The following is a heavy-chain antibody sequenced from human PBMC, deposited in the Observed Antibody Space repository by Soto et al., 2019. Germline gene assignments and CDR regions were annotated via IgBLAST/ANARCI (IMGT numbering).Heavy chain of an antibody. CDR3: ARKGGYGDSYYYYYMDV. V-gene: IGHV1-18*01. D-gene: IGHD4-17*01. J-gene: IGHJ6*03. Sequence: ASVKVSCKASGYTFTSYGISWVRQAPGQGLEWMGWISAYNGNTNYAQKLQGRVTMTTDTSTSTAYMELRSLRSDDTAVYYCARKGGYGDSYYYYYMDVWGKGTTVTVSS. CDR1: GYTFTSYG. CDR2: ISAYNGNT.